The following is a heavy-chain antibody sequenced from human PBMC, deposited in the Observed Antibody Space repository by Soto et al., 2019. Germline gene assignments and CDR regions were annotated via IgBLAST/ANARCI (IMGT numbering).Heavy chain of an antibody. D-gene: IGHD3-22*01. CDR2: MNPGNNQH. V-gene: IGHV1-8*01. CDR3: TSAPLGIIVAPDF. CDR1: GYSFTNYD. J-gene: IGHJ4*02. Sequence: QVQLVQSGAEVKKPGASVKVSWKASGYSFTNYDIHWVRQADGVGLEWMGWMNPGNNQHVYTQKVRDRVTVSTDTSISTTYMELSRLTSEDSAVYYCTSAPLGIIVAPDFWGQGTLVTVSS.